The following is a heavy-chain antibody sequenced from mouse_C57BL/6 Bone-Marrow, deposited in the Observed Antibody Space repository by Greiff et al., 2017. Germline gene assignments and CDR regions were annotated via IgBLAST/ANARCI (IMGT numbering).Heavy chain of an antibody. D-gene: IGHD2-1*01. CDR3: AIIYYGNYGAY. CDR1: GYTFTSYG. CDR2: IYPRSGNT. V-gene: IGHV1-81*01. Sequence: SGAELARPGASVKLSCKASGYTFTSYGISWVKQRTGQGLEWIGEIYPRSGNTYYNEKFKGKATLTADKSSSTAYMELRSLTSEDAAVYFCAIIYYGNYGAYWGQGTLVTVSA. J-gene: IGHJ3*01.